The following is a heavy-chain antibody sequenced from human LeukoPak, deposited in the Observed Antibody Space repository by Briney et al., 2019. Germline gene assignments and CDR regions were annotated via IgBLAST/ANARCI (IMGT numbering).Heavy chain of an antibody. D-gene: IGHD2-15*01. CDR1: GYSFSSYW. J-gene: IGHJ4*02. V-gene: IGHV5-51*01. CDR2: IYPGDSDT. CDR3: ARGEMRYCSGGYCYDY. Sequence: GESLKISCKGSGYSFSSYWIAWVRQMPGKGLEWMGIIYPGDSDTRYSPSFQGQVTISADKSISTAYLQWSSLKASDTAMYYCARGEMRYCSGGYCYDYCVQGTLVTVSS.